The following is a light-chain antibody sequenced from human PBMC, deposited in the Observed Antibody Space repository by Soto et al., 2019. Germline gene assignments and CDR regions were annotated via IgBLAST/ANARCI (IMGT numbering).Light chain of an antibody. Sequence: EIVMTHSPATLSVSPGKRATLSCRASQSVSNNLAWYQQKPGQAPRLLIYGASTRATAIPARFSGSGSGTEFTLTISGLQPDDCASYFCLQYDSYPYSFGQGTKLEIK. V-gene: IGKV3-15*01. J-gene: IGKJ2*01. CDR1: QSVSNN. CDR2: GAS. CDR3: LQYDSYPYS.